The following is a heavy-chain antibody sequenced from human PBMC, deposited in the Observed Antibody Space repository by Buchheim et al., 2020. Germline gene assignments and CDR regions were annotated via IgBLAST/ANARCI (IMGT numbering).Heavy chain of an antibody. CDR1: GGSFSGYY. CDR3: ARKGPTYYYGSGSYYTVPYYFDY. J-gene: IGHJ4*02. V-gene: IGHV4-34*01. D-gene: IGHD3-10*01. Sequence: QVQLQQWGAGLLKPSETLSLTCAVYGGSFSGYYWSWIRQPPGKGLEWIGEINHSGSTNYNPSHKSRVTISVDTSKNQFSLKLSSVTAADTAVYYCARKGPTYYYGSGSYYTVPYYFDYWGQGTL. CDR2: INHSGST.